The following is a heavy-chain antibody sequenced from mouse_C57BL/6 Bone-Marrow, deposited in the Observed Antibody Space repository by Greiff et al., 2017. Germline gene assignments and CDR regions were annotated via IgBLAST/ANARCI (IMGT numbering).Heavy chain of an antibody. Sequence: QVQLKQPGTELVKPGASVKLSCKASGYTFTSYWMHWVKQRPGQGLEWIGNINPSNGGTNYNEKFKGKATLTADKSSSTAYMELRSLTSEDSAVYFCARERGYYSNYVAYWGQGTLVTVSA. CDR3: ARERGYYSNYVAY. CDR1: GYTFTSYW. CDR2: INPSNGGT. J-gene: IGHJ3*01. D-gene: IGHD2-5*01. V-gene: IGHV1-53*01.